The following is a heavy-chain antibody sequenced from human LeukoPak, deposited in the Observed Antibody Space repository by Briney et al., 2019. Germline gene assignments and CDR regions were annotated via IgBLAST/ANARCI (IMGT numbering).Heavy chain of an antibody. Sequence: GGSLRLSCAASGFTFSSYAMSWVRQAPGKGLEWVSAISGSGSSTYYADSVKGRFTISRDNSKNTLYLQMSSLRAEDTAVYYCAKGEYCSSTSCQPDYWGQGTLVTVSS. CDR3: AKGEYCSSTSCQPDY. CDR1: GFTFSSYA. CDR2: ISGSGSST. J-gene: IGHJ4*02. D-gene: IGHD2-2*01. V-gene: IGHV3-23*01.